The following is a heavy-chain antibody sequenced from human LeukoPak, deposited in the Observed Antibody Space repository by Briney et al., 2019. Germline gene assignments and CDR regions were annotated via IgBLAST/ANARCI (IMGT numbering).Heavy chain of an antibody. CDR2: ISYDGSNK. V-gene: IGHV3-30*04. J-gene: IGHJ4*02. CDR3: AKAVAGTRY. CDR1: GFTFSSYA. D-gene: IGHD6-19*01. Sequence: GGSLRLSCAASGFTFSSYAMHWVRQAPGRGLEWVAVISYDGSNKYYADSVKGRFTISRDNSKNTLYLQMNSLRAEDTAVYHCAKAVAGTRYWGQGTLVTVSS.